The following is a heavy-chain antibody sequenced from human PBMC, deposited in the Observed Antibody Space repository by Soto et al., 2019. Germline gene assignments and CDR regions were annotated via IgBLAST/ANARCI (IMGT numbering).Heavy chain of an antibody. CDR1: GYTFTSYY. D-gene: IGHD2-2*02. CDR2: INPSGGST. CDR3: AREGGIVVVPPAIASYYYYGMDV. J-gene: IGHJ6*02. V-gene: IGHV1-46*01. Sequence: ASVKVSCKASGYTFTSYYMHWVRQAPGQGLEWMGIINPSGGSTSYAQKFQGRVTMTRDTSTSTVYMELSSLRSEDTAVYYCAREGGIVVVPPAIASYYYYGMDVWGQGTTVTVSS.